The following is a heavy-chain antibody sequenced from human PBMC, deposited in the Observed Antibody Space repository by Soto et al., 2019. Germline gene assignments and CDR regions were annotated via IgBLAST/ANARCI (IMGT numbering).Heavy chain of an antibody. V-gene: IGHV3-13*01. CDR1: GFTFNDYD. J-gene: IGHJ6*02. CDR3: ARGVAVTGSGFYYNFYGMDV. CDR2: IGTAGDT. Sequence: GGSLRLSCAASGFTFNDYDMHWVRQPPGKGLEWVSAIGTAGDTYYPGSVKGRFTVSRDNAKNSLYLQMNSLRAGDTAVYYCARGVAVTGSGFYYNFYGMDVWGQGTTVTVS. D-gene: IGHD2-21*02.